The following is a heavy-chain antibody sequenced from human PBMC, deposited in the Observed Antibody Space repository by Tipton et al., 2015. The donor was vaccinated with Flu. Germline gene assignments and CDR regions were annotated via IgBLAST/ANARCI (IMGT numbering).Heavy chain of an antibody. J-gene: IGHJ4*02. CDR3: ARDPSLGMPEYFDS. CDR2: IYYSGST. CDR1: GGSISSYY. Sequence: TLSLTCTVSGGSISSYYWSWIRQPPGKGLELIGYIYYSGSTNYNPSLKSRVTISVDTSKNQFSLRLSSVTAADTAVYFCARDPSLGMPEYFDSWGQGTLVTVSS. D-gene: IGHD2-2*01. V-gene: IGHV4-59*01.